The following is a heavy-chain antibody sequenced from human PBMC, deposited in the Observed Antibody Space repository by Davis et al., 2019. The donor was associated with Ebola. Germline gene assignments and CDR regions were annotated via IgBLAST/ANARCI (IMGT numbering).Heavy chain of an antibody. CDR3: ATGFDSWSGYWSSFDY. V-gene: IGHV1-24*01. CDR1: GYRLSDLS. CDR2: FDREDGET. J-gene: IGHJ4*02. Sequence: ASVKVSCKVSGYRLSDLSMHWVRQAPGKGLEWMGGFDREDGETIYPQKFQGRVTVTEDTSTDTVYMELSSLRSEDTAVYYCATGFDSWSGYWSSFDYWGQGTQVTVSS. D-gene: IGHD3-3*01.